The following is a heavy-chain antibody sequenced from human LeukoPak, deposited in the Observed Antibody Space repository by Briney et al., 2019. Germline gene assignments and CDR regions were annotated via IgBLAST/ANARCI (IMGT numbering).Heavy chain of an antibody. Sequence: GGSLRLSCVVSGFTFSDYAMSWVRQAPGKGLEWVSAISGSGASTIYADSVRGRFTISRDNSKNTLYLQMNSLRAEDTAVYYCAKGRDILTGYLSALDYWGQGTLVTVSS. CDR2: ISGSGAST. D-gene: IGHD3-9*01. CDR3: AKGRDILTGYLSALDY. V-gene: IGHV3-23*01. J-gene: IGHJ4*02. CDR1: GFTFSDYA.